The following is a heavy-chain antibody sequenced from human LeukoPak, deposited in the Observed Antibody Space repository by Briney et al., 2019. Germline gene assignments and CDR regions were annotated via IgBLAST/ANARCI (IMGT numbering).Heavy chain of an antibody. J-gene: IGHJ4*02. CDR1: GGSISSYY. D-gene: IGHD3-22*01. V-gene: IGHV4-4*07. Sequence: SETLSLTCSVSGGSISSYYWSWIRQPAGKGLEWIGRIYTSGSTNYNPSLKSRVTMSVDTSKNQFSLKLSSVTAADTAVYYCAREDLYYYDSSGYYTYFDYWGQGTLVTVSS. CDR2: IYTSGST. CDR3: AREDLYYYDSSGYYTYFDY.